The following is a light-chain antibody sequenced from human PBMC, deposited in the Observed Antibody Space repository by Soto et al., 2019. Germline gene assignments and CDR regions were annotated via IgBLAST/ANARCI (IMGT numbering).Light chain of an antibody. CDR3: SSYADTNNLV. J-gene: IGLJ2*01. CDR2: EVS. CDR1: SSDVGGYHY. Sequence: QSALTQPPSASGSPGQSVTISCTGTSSDVGGYHYVSWYQQHPGKAPKLMIYEVSEWPSGVPDRFSGSKSGNTASLTVSGLQAEDEADYYCSSYADTNNLVFGGGTKVTVL. V-gene: IGLV2-8*01.